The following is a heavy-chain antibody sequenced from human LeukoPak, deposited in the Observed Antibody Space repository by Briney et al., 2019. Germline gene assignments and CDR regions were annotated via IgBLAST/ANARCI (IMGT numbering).Heavy chain of an antibody. V-gene: IGHV1-46*01. CDR3: ASAICGGDCGYYGMDV. CDR2: INPSGGST. D-gene: IGHD2-21*02. Sequence: ASVKVSCKASGYTFTSYYMHWVRQAPGQGLEWMGLINPSGGSTSCAQKFQGRVTMTRDTSTSTVYMELSSLRSEDTAVYYCASAICGGDCGYYGMDVWGQGTTVTVSS. CDR1: GYTFTSYY. J-gene: IGHJ6*02.